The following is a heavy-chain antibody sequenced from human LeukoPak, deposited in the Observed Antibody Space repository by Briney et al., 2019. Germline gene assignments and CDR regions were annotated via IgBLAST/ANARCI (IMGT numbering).Heavy chain of an antibody. J-gene: IGHJ4*02. Sequence: GGSLRLSCAVSGFTFSSYAMNWVRQAPGKGLEWVASISSDGTSDFYAGSVKGRFTFSRDNSKNTLYLQMNSLRPEDTAVYYCGRGGSNGWSPLDYCGQGTLVTVSS. D-gene: IGHD6-19*01. CDR3: GRGGSNGWSPLDY. V-gene: IGHV3-30-3*01. CDR1: GFTFSSYA. CDR2: ISSDGTSD.